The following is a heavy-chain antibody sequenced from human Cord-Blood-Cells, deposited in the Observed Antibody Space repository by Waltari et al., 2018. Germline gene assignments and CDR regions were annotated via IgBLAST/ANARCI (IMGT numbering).Heavy chain of an antibody. J-gene: IGHJ2*01. CDR3: AKDPVGDWYFDL. CDR1: GFTFSSYG. CDR2: ISYDGSNK. Sequence: QVQLVESGGGVVQPGRSLRLSCAASGFTFSSYGSHWVRQAPGKGLEWVAVISYDGSNKYYADSVKGRFTISRDNSKNTLYLQMNSLRAEDTAVYYCAKDPVGDWYFDLWGRGTLVTVSS. V-gene: IGHV3-30*18. D-gene: IGHD3-16*01.